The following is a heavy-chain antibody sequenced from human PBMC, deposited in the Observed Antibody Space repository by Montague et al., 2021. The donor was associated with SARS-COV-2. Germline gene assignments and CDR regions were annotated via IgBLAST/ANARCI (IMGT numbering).Heavy chain of an antibody. J-gene: IGHJ6*02. CDR1: GDSVSSKGAA. D-gene: IGHD2-2*01. CDR2: TYYRSQWYE. CDR3: ARGAYHDLYYYYHGMDV. Sequence: CAISGDSVSSKGAAWHWIRQPPSRGLEWLGRTYYRSQWYEDYAVSVKGRITIKPDTSKNQFSLHLESVSPDDTALYYCARGAYHDLYYYYHGMDVWGRGTTVSVSS. V-gene: IGHV6-1*01.